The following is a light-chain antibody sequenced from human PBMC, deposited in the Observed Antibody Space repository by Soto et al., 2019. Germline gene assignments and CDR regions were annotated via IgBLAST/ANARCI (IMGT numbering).Light chain of an antibody. CDR3: QQYGSSGT. J-gene: IGKJ1*01. CDR2: GAS. V-gene: IGKV3-20*01. Sequence: IVLTPSPGTLSLSPGERPTLSYRASQSVSNNYLARYRQKPGQAPRLLIYGASNRATGIPDRFSGSGSGTDFTLTSSRLEPEDFAVYYCQQYGSSGTFGQGTKVDI. CDR1: QSVSNNY.